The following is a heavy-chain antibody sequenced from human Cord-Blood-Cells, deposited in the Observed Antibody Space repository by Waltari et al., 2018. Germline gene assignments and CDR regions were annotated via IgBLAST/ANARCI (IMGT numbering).Heavy chain of an antibody. Sequence: QVQLVQSGAEEKKPGPSVKASCKAAGYTFTGYYLHWVRRAPGQGLEWMGWINPNSSGTNYAQKFQGRVTMTRDTSISTAYMELSRLRSDDTAVYYCARDKPQSFWYFDLWGRGTLVTVSS. J-gene: IGHJ2*01. CDR1: GYTFTGYY. V-gene: IGHV1-2*02. CDR2: INPNSSGT. CDR3: ARDKPQSFWYFDL.